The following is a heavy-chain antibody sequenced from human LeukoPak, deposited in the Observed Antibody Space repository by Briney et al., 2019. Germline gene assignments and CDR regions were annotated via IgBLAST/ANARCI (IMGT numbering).Heavy chain of an antibody. D-gene: IGHD6-13*01. CDR2: ITGRSNTI. CDR1: GFTFSSYS. CDR3: AKDSYSKGDF. J-gene: IGHJ4*02. Sequence: GGSLRLSCSGSGFTFSSYSMNWVRQAPGQGPEWIAYITGRSNTIYYAESVKGRFTISRDNGKNSLYLQMNNVTVEDTAVYYCAKDSYSKGDFWGQGVLVTVSS. V-gene: IGHV3-48*01.